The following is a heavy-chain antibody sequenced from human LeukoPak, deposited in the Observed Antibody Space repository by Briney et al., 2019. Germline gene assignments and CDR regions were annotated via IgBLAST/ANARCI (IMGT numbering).Heavy chain of an antibody. Sequence: SGTLSLTCGVSGGSISNTNWWTWVRQPPGKGLEWIGSIYYSGSTYFNPSLKSRVTISVDTSKNQFSLKLSSVTAADTAVYYCARHPRFLEWFFDHWGQGTLVTVSS. J-gene: IGHJ4*02. CDR1: GGSISNTNW. V-gene: IGHV4-4*02. D-gene: IGHD3-3*01. CDR3: ARHPRFLEWFFDH. CDR2: IYYSGST.